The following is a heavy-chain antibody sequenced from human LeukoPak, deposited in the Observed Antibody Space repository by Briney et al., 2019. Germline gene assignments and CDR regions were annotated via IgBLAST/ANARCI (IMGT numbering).Heavy chain of an antibody. CDR3: ARDLTPPQPSIVMPAFDI. Sequence: PSETLSLTCTVSGGSISSYYWSWIRQPAGKGLEWIGRIYTSGSTNYNPSLKSRVTMSVDTSKNQFSLKLSSVTAADTAVYYCARDLTPPQPSIVMPAFDIWGQGTMVTVSS. V-gene: IGHV4-4*07. CDR2: IYTSGST. J-gene: IGHJ3*02. D-gene: IGHD3-16*02. CDR1: GGSISSYY.